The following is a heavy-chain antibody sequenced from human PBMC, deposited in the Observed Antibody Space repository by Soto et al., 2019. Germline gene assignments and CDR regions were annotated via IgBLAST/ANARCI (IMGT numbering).Heavy chain of an antibody. Sequence: SVKGSCKASEGTFSSYAISWVRQAPGQGLEWMGGIIPIFGTANYAQKFQGRVTITADESTSTAYMELSSLRSEDTAVYYCARGRTASYYYDIGTNWFDHWGQGTLVTVSS. V-gene: IGHV1-69*13. CDR2: IIPIFGTA. J-gene: IGHJ5*02. D-gene: IGHD3-22*01. CDR1: EGTFSSYA. CDR3: ARGRTASYYYDIGTNWFDH.